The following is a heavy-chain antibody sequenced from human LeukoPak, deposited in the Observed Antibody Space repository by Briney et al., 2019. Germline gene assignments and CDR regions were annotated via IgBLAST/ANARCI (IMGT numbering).Heavy chain of an antibody. CDR3: ATTHGYNFDYFDY. V-gene: IGHV4-4*07. CDR1: GGPISSYY. Sequence: PSETLSLTCTVSGGPISSYYWSWIRQPAGKGLEWIGRIYTSGSTDYNPSLKSRVTMSVDTSKNQFSLKLSSVTAADTAVYYCATTHGYNFDYFDYWGQGTLVTVSS. J-gene: IGHJ4*02. CDR2: IYTSGST. D-gene: IGHD5-24*01.